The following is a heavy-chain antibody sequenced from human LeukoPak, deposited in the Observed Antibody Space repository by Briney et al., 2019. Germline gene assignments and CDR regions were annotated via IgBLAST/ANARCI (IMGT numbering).Heavy chain of an antibody. CDR1: GFTVSSTY. D-gene: IGHD4-23*01. Sequence: GGSLRLSCVASGFTVSSTYMSWVRQAPGKGLEWVSVIYIGGSKYYADSVKGRFTISRDNSKNTLYLQMNSLRAGDTAVYYCARDNYGGNLDCWGQGTLVTVSS. V-gene: IGHV3-53*01. J-gene: IGHJ4*02. CDR2: IYIGGSK. CDR3: ARDNYGGNLDC.